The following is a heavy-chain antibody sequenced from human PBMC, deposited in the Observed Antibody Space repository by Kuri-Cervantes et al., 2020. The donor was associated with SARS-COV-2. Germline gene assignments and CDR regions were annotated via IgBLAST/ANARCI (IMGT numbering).Heavy chain of an antibody. D-gene: IGHD3-22*01. V-gene: IGHV1-2*02. CDR3: ATEGYSIIIWAFAH. CDR2: VNPKTGGT. CDR1: GYTFTDYY. J-gene: IGHJ3*01. Sequence: ASVKVSCKASGYTFTDYYIHWVRQAPGQGLEWMGWVNPKTGGTKYAQKLQGRVTMTEDTSTDTAYMELSSLRSEDTAVYYCATEGYSIIIWAFAHWGQGTKVTVSS.